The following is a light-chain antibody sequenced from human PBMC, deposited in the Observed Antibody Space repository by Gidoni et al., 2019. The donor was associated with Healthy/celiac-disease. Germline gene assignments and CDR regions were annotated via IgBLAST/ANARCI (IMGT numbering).Light chain of an antibody. J-gene: IGLJ1*01. CDR3: QAWDSSTGV. CDR1: KWGDKY. Sequence: SYELTQPPSVSVSPGQPASITCSGDKWGDKYACWYQQKPCQSPVLVIYQDSKRPSGIPERFSGSNSGNTATLTISGTQAMDEADYYCQAWDSSTGVFGTGTKVTVL. CDR2: QDS. V-gene: IGLV3-1*01.